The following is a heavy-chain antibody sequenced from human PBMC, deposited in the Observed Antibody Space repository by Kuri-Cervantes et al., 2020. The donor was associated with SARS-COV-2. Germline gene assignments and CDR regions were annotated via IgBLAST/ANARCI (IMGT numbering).Heavy chain of an antibody. V-gene: IGHV4-38-2*01. D-gene: IGHD2-2*01. Sequence: SETLSLTCAVSGYSISSGYYWGWIRQPPGKGLEWIGSIYHSGSTYYNPSLKSRVTISVDTSKNQFSLKLSSMTAADTAVYYCARVGYCSSTSCSLFDYWGQGTLVTVSS. CDR2: IYHSGST. CDR1: GYSISSGYY. CDR3: ARVGYCSSTSCSLFDY. J-gene: IGHJ4*02.